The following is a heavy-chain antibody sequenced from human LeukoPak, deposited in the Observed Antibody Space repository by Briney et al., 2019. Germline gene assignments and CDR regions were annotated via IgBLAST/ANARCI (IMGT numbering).Heavy chain of an antibody. D-gene: IGHD3-10*01. J-gene: IGHJ4*02. CDR1: GGTFSSYA. CDR3: ARGYSGSGSSYFDY. CDR2: IIPIFGTA. Sequence: ASVKVSCKASGGTFSSYAISWVRQAPGQGLEWMGGIIPIFGTANYAQKFQGRVTITADESTSTAYMELSSLRSEDTAVYYCARGYSGSGSSYFDYWGQGTLVTVSS. V-gene: IGHV1-69*13.